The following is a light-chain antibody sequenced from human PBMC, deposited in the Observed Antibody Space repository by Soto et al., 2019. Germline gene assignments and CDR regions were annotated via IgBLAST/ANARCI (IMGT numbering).Light chain of an antibody. V-gene: IGKV3-20*01. CDR3: HQYASSPLT. J-gene: IGKJ5*01. CDR2: GAS. CDR1: QSVGSNY. Sequence: EIVLTQSPGTLSLSPGERATLSCRASQSVGSNYLAWYQQTPGQAPRLLIHGASTRVTGIPDRFSGSGSGTDFTLTLSSLESEDSAVYYCHQYASSPLTFGQGTRLEIK.